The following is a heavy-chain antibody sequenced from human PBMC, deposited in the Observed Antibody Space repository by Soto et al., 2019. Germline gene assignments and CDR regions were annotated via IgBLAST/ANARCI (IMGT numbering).Heavy chain of an antibody. CDR1: GFTFSNYA. CDR2: VSYDGDNE. Sequence: GSLRLSCAASGFTFSNYAMHWVRQAPGKGLEWVAIVSYDGDNEYYADSVRGRFFISRDNSRNTLYLQTSSLRHEDTAVYYCAKDGGPEYCNISGCYAEHFDYWGQVTKVTVSS. D-gene: IGHD2-15*01. CDR3: AKDGGPEYCNISGCYAEHFDY. V-gene: IGHV3-30*18. J-gene: IGHJ4*02.